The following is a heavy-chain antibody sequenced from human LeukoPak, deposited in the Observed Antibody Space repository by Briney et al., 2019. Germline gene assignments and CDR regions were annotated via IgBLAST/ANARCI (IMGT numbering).Heavy chain of an antibody. CDR3: ARVDSNYENFDY. CDR2: ISAYNGDT. D-gene: IGHD4-11*01. CDR1: GYTFTSYG. Sequence: ASVKVSCKASGYTFTSYGISWVRQAPGQGLEWMGWISAYNGDTNYAQKLQGRVTMTTDTSTSTAYMGLRSLRSDDTAVYYCARVDSNYENFDYWGQGTLVTVSS. V-gene: IGHV1-18*01. J-gene: IGHJ4*02.